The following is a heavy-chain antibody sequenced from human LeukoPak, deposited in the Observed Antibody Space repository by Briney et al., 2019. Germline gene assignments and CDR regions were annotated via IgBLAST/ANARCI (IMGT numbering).Heavy chain of an antibody. V-gene: IGHV4-34*01. CDR1: DGLFSGYY. CDR2: VNHSGTT. Sequence: SETLSLTCAVYDGLFSGYYWSWIRQPPGLGLEWIGEVNHSGTTNYNPSLKSRVTISLDTSKSQFSLKLTSVTAADTAVYYCARVPDCSTTSCYTLGWLDPWGQGTLVTVSS. CDR3: ARVPDCSTTSCYTLGWLDP. J-gene: IGHJ5*02. D-gene: IGHD2-2*02.